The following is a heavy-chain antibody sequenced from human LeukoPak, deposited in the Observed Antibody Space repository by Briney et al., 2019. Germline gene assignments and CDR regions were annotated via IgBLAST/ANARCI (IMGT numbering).Heavy chain of an antibody. CDR2: IIPIFGTA. J-gene: IGHJ5*02. CDR3: ARGRYCSSTSCYTGEYNWFDP. D-gene: IGHD2-2*02. CDR1: GGTFSSCA. V-gene: IGHV1-69*05. Sequence: ASVTVSFTASGGTFSSCAISWVRQAPGQGLEWMGGIIPIFGTANYSEEFQGRVTITTEESTSTAYMELSSLRSEDTAVYYCARGRYCSSTSCYTGEYNWFDPWGQGTLVTVSS.